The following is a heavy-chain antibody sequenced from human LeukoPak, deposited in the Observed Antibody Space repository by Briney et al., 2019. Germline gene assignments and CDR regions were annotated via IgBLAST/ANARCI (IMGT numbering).Heavy chain of an antibody. Sequence: SVNVSCKASGGTFSNYAISWVRQAPGQGLEWMGGIIPIFGTTNYAQKLQGRVTITADESTSTAYMELSSLRSEDTAVYYCARESIRHLYYFDYWGQGTLVTVSS. V-gene: IGHV1-69*13. CDR1: GGTFSNYA. CDR2: IIPIFGTT. J-gene: IGHJ4*02. CDR3: ARESIRHLYYFDY. D-gene: IGHD5-12*01.